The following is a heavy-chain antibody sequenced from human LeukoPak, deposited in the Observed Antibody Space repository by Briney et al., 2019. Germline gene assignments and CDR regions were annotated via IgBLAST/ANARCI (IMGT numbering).Heavy chain of an antibody. CDR1: GYSFTSYW. D-gene: IGHD5-24*01. J-gene: IGHJ3*02. CDR2: IDPGDSDT. Sequence: GESLRISCKGSGYSFTSYWISWVRQMPGNGLEWMGIIDPGDSDTVYSASFQGQVTISVDKSLSTAYLQRNSLQASAAGKSYCARSPRDGYSDGVDDICGQGTMVTVTS. V-gene: IGHV5-51*01. CDR3: ARSPRDGYSDGVDDI.